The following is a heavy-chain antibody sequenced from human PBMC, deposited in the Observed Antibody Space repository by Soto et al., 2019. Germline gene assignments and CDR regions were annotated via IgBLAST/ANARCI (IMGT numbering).Heavy chain of an antibody. Sequence: SETLSLTCAVYGVSFSGYYWSWIRHPPGKGLEWIGEINHSGSTNYNPSLKSRVTISVDTSKNQFSLKLSSVTAADTAVYYCARGRDYYDTTGFDYWGQGTLATVSS. J-gene: IGHJ4*02. CDR2: INHSGST. D-gene: IGHD3-22*01. CDR3: ARGRDYYDTTGFDY. CDR1: GVSFSGYY. V-gene: IGHV4-34*01.